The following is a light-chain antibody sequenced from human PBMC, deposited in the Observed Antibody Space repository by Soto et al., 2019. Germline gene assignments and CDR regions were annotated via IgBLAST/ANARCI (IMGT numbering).Light chain of an antibody. CDR3: QTGGTGMV. CDR2: LNSDGSH. Sequence: QSVLTQSPSASASLGASVKLTCTLSSGHSSYAIAWHQQQPEKGPRYLMKLNSDGSHSKGDWIPDRFSGSSSGAERYLTISSLQSEDEADYYCQTGGTGMVFGGGTKLTVL. V-gene: IGLV4-69*01. J-gene: IGLJ2*01. CDR1: SGHSSYA.